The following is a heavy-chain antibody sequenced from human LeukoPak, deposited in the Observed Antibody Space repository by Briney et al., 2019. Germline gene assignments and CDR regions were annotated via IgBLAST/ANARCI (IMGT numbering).Heavy chain of an antibody. D-gene: IGHD3-9*01. J-gene: IGHJ3*01. CDR1: GFTFSNYW. CDR3: ARLVNRAFDV. CDR2: IKADGSGT. Sequence: PGGSLRLSCVASGFTFSNYWMSWVRQAPGKGLEWVANIKADGSGTSYVDSVRGRFTISRDNAKNSLDLQMNSLRAEDTAVYYCARLVNRAFDVWGQGTMVIVSS. V-gene: IGHV3-7*05.